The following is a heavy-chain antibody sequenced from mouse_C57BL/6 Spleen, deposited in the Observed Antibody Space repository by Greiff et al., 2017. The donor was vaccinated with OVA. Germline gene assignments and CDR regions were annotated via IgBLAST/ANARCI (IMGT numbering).Heavy chain of an antibody. CDR1: GYTFTSYW. J-gene: IGHJ4*01. D-gene: IGHD1-2*01. CDR2: INPSNGGT. V-gene: IGHV1-53*01. Sequence: QVQLQQPGTELVKPGASVKLSCKASGYTFTSYWMHWVKQRPGQGLEWIGNINPSNGGTNYNEKFKSKATLTVDKTSSTAYMQLSSLTSEDSAVYYSARSTTPNYYAMDDWGQGTSVTVSS. CDR3: ARSTTPNYYAMDD.